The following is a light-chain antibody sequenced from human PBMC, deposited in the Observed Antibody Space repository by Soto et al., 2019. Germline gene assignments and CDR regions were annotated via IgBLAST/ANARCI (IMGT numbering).Light chain of an antibody. J-gene: IGKJ4*01. CDR2: LGS. CDR1: QSLLLSSGNNY. Sequence: DIVLTQSPLSLPVTPGESASISCKASQSLLLSSGNNYLDWYLQKQRQSPQLLIYLGSTRDSGVPDRFSGSGSGTDFTLKISTVEAEDVGVYYCAQALQTVTFGGGTKVEIK. V-gene: IGKV2-28*01. CDR3: AQALQTVT.